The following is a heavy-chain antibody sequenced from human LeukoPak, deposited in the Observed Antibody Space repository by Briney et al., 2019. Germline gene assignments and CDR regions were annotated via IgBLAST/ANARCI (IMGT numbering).Heavy chain of an antibody. CDR1: DGSISSSSNY. CDR2: IYYSGGT. J-gene: IGHJ6*02. Sequence: SQTLSLTCTLSDGSISSSSNYWGSVRHPPRKGLEWIGSIYYSGGTYYNPSPKSRVTISVDTSKNQFSLKLSSVTAADTAVYYCASSHLRRGYYYGMDVWGQGTTVTVSS. CDR3: ASSHLRRGYYYGMDV. V-gene: IGHV4-39*07. D-gene: IGHD4-17*01.